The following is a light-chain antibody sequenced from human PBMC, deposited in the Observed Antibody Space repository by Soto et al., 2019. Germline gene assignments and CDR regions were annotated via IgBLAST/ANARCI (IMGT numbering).Light chain of an antibody. CDR1: SSGVGGYDY. Sequence: QSALTQPRSVSGSPGQSVTISCTGTSSGVGGYDYVSWYQHHPGKAPKLMIYHVTQRPPGVPDRFSGSKSGNTASLSISGLRAEDESDYYCCSSAGSLVVFGGGPNLTVL. CDR2: HVT. CDR3: CSSAGSLVV. V-gene: IGLV2-11*01. J-gene: IGLJ2*01.